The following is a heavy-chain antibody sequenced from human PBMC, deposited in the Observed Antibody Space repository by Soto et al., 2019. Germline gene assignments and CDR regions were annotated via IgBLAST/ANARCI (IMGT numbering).Heavy chain of an antibody. CDR1: GYKFTSYG. D-gene: IGHD1-26*01. CDR2: ISGYNVNT. Sequence: QVQLVQSGAEVKKPGASVKVSCKASGYKFTSYGITWMRQAPGQGLEWMGWISGYNVNTNYAQKFQGRVTMTTDTSTSTAYMELRKLRSDDTAVYYCARERRWEPPPYWGQGTLVTVSS. V-gene: IGHV1-18*01. CDR3: ARERRWEPPPY. J-gene: IGHJ4*02.